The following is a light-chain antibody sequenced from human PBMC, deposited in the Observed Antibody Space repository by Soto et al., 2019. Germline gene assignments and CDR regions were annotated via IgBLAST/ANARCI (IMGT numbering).Light chain of an antibody. CDR1: QGISVY. Sequence: DIQMTQSPSSLSASLGDRVTITCRASQGISVYLAWFQQKPGKVPKLLIYAASTLQSGVPSRFSGSGSGTDFTLTISSLQPEDDATYYCQKYNSAPLTFGGGTKVEIK. CDR3: QKYNSAPLT. CDR2: AAS. J-gene: IGKJ4*01. V-gene: IGKV1-27*01.